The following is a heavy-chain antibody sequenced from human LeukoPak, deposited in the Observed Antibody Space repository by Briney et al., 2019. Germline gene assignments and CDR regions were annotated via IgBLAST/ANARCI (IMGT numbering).Heavy chain of an antibody. CDR1: SGSISTSNYY. J-gene: IGHJ3*02. CDR3: ARTWTPGGDAFDI. D-gene: IGHD3/OR15-3a*01. Sequence: SETLSLTCTVSSGSISTSNYYWGWVRQPPGKALEWIGNIFYSGSTYYSPSLKSRVTISLDTSRNQFSLKLNSVTAADTAVYYCARTWTPGGDAFDIWGQGTMVIVSS. CDR2: IFYSGST. V-gene: IGHV4-39*07.